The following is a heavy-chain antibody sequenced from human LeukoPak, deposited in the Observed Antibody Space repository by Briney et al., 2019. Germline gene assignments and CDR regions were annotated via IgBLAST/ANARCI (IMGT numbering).Heavy chain of an antibody. CDR3: ARDLITGISGPFDY. V-gene: IGHV3-7*01. CDR1: GFTFSSYW. CDR2: IKQDGSEK. Sequence: PGGSLRLSCASSGFTFSSYWMSWVRQAPGKGLEWVANIKQDGSEKYYVDSVKGRFTISRDNAKNSLYLQMNSLRAEDTAVYYCARDLITGISGPFDYWGQGTLATVSS. J-gene: IGHJ4*02. D-gene: IGHD1-20*01.